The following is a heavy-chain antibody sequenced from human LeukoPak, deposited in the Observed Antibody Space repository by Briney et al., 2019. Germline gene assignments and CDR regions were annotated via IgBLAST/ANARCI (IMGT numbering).Heavy chain of an antibody. CDR3: ARDSRGMAYSHVALSFDY. CDR2: ISSSSSTI. Sequence: AGGSLRLSCAASGFTFSSYWMSWVRQAPGKGLEWVSYISSSSSTIYYADSVKGRFTISRDNAKNSLYLQMNSLRAEDTAVYYCARDSRGMAYSHVALSFDYWGQGTLVTVSS. V-gene: IGHV3-48*04. D-gene: IGHD5-24*01. J-gene: IGHJ4*02. CDR1: GFTFSSYW.